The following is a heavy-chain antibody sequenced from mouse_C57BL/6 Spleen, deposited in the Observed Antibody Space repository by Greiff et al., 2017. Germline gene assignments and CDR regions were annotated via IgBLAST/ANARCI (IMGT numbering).Heavy chain of an antibody. CDR3: ARSLYSNYFDY. J-gene: IGHJ2*01. Sequence: VQLQQPGAELVKPGASVKLSCKASGYTFTSYWMQWVKQRPGQGLEWIGEIDPSDSYPNYNQKFKGKATLTVDTSSSTAYMQLSSLTSDDSAVYYCARSLYSNYFDYWGQGTTLTVSS. V-gene: IGHV1-50*01. CDR2: IDPSDSYP. CDR1: GYTFTSYW. D-gene: IGHD2-5*01.